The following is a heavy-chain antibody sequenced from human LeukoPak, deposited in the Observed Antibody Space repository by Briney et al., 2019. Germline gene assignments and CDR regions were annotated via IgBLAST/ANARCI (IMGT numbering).Heavy chain of an antibody. D-gene: IGHD3-22*01. V-gene: IGHV4-59*01. CDR1: GGSISPYF. CDR3: ARAPSMILPFYFDY. J-gene: IGHJ4*02. Sequence: SETLSLTCTVSGGSISPYFWSWIRQPPGKGLEWLGYISDSGSTHYNSSLKSRVTISVDTSKMQFSLRLNSVTAADTAVYYCARAPSMILPFYFDYWGQGTLVTVSS. CDR2: ISDSGST.